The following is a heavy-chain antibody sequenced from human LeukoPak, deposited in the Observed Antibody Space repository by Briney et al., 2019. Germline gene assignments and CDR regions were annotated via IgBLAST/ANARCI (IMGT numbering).Heavy chain of an antibody. CDR1: GFTFSSYG. D-gene: IGHD2/OR15-2a*01. CDR2: IWYDGSNK. V-gene: IGHV3-33*01. Sequence: PGGSLRLSCAASGFTFSSYGMHWVRQAPGKGLEWVALIWYDGSNKYYADSVKGRSTISRDNSKNTLYLQMNSLRDEDTAVYYCARDSKTRALDYWGQGTLVTVSS. J-gene: IGHJ4*02. CDR3: ARDSKTRALDY.